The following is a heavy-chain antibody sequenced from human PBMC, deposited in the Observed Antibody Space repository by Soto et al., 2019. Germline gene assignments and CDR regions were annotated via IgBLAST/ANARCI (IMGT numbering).Heavy chain of an antibody. D-gene: IGHD5-12*01. Sequence: PSETLSLTCTVSGGSISSGDYYWNWIRQAPGKGLEWIAFMYYSGRTFYNPSLKSRGTISVDTSKNQVSLRLTSVPAADTAVYYCVRGERRYRAGYYYYNGMDVWGQGTRVTVS. CDR2: MYYSGRT. J-gene: IGHJ6*02. CDR1: GGSISSGDYY. V-gene: IGHV4-30-4*01. CDR3: VRGERRYRAGYYYYNGMDV.